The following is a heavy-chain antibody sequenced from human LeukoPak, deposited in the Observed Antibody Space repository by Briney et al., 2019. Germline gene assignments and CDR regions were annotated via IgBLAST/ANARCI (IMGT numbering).Heavy chain of an antibody. Sequence: PGESLKISCKGSGYSFTSYWIGWVRQMPGKGLEWMGIIYPGDSDTRYSPSFQGQVTTSADKSISTAYLQWSSLKASDTAMYYCARRPPGEIDAFDIWGQGTMVTVSS. V-gene: IGHV5-51*01. CDR2: IYPGDSDT. CDR1: GYSFTSYW. J-gene: IGHJ3*02. CDR3: ARRPPGEIDAFDI. D-gene: IGHD5-24*01.